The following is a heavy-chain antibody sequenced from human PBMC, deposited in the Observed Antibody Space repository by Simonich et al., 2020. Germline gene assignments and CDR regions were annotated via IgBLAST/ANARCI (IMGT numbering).Heavy chain of an antibody. D-gene: IGHD6-13*01. CDR1: GYTFTGYY. CDR3: ARDSYSSWYFDL. CDR2: TTPNSGCT. J-gene: IGHJ2*01. Sequence: QVQLVQSGAEVKKPGASVKVSCKASGYTFTGYYLHWVRQAPGQGLEWMGGTTPNSGCTNYAQKFQGRVTRTRATSISTAYMELSRLRSDDTAVYYCARDSYSSWYFDLWGRGTLVTVSS. V-gene: IGHV1-2*02.